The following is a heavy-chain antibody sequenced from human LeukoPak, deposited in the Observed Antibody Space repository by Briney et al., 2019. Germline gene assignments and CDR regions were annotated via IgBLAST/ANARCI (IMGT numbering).Heavy chain of an antibody. Sequence: SETLSLTCAVYGGSFNNYYWSWIRQPPGKGLEWIGENNHSGSTNYNPSLKSRVTVSVDTSKNQFSLKLSSVTAADTAVYYCARGPEDYFGSGSYYMLDYWGQGTLVAVPS. CDR2: NNHSGST. CDR1: GGSFNNYY. V-gene: IGHV4-34*01. D-gene: IGHD3-10*01. J-gene: IGHJ4*02. CDR3: ARGPEDYFGSGSYYMLDY.